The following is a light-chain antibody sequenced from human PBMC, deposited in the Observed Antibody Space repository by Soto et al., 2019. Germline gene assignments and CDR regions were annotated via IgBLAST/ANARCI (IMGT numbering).Light chain of an antibody. CDR1: QSVGTY. CDR2: DAS. CDR3: QQRSTWPHSIT. V-gene: IGKV3-11*01. Sequence: EVLLTQSPATLSLSPGERATVTCRASQSVGTYLAWYQQRPDKAPRPLIYDASSRASGIPARVTGSGCGTDFTLTISSLDPEDFAVYYCQQRSTWPHSITFGQGTRLEIK. J-gene: IGKJ5*01.